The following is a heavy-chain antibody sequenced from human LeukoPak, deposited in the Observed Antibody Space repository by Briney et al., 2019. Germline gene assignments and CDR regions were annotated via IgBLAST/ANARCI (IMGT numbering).Heavy chain of an antibody. Sequence: KPSETLSLICTTSGLPISRFFWSWVRQPPGKGLEWIGNIYDGVPTFFNPSLKSRVTISVDTSKGQFSLQLASVTAADTAVYYCVQTTGWPGFDYWGQGILVTVSS. J-gene: IGHJ4*02. D-gene: IGHD6-19*01. CDR3: VQTTGWPGFDY. V-gene: IGHV4-4*09. CDR2: IYDGVPT. CDR1: GLPISRFF.